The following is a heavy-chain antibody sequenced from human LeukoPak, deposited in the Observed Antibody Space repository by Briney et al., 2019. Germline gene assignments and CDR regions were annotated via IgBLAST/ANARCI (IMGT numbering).Heavy chain of an antibody. Sequence: SETLSLTCTVSGGSISSYYWSRIRQPPGKGLEWIGYIYTSGSTNYNPSLKSRVTISVDTSKNQFSLKLSSVTAADTAVYYCARQSPQTGPRSHYYYMDVWGKGTTVTVSS. J-gene: IGHJ6*03. D-gene: IGHD3-9*01. CDR1: GGSISSYY. V-gene: IGHV4-4*09. CDR3: ARQSPQTGPRSHYYYMDV. CDR2: IYTSGST.